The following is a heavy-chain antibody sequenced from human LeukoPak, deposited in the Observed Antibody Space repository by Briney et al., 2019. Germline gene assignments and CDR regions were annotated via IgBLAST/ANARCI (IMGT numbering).Heavy chain of an antibody. D-gene: IGHD3-10*02. Sequence: ASVKVSCKASGYTFTDHYIHWVQQAPGKGLEWEGRVDPEEGEAISAQKFQGRVTISADTSTDTAYLELTSLRSDDTAVYYCATEVNVAYYNVPGNDYRGIDPWGPGTLVTVSS. V-gene: IGHV1-69-2*01. J-gene: IGHJ5*02. CDR3: ATEVNVAYYNVPGNDYRGIDP. CDR2: VDPEEGEA. CDR1: GYTFTDHY.